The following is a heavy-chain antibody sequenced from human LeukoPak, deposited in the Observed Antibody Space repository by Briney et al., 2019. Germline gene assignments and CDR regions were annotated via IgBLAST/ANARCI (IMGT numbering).Heavy chain of an antibody. D-gene: IGHD1-26*01. J-gene: IGHJ6*02. V-gene: IGHV1-18*01. Sequence: ASVKVSCKASGYTFTSYGISWVRQAPGQGLEWMGWISAYNGNTNYAQKLQGRVTMTTDTSTSTAYMELRSLRSDDTAVYYCARDRWELPLPHYYYGMDVWGQGTTVTVSS. CDR1: GYTFTSYG. CDR3: ARDRWELPLPHYYYGMDV. CDR2: ISAYNGNT.